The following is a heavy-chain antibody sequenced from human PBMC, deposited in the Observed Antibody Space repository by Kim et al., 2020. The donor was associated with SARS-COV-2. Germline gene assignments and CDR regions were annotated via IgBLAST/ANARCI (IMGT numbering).Heavy chain of an antibody. CDR1: GFTFSSYG. CDR2: ISYDGSNK. D-gene: IGHD3-3*01. J-gene: IGHJ3*02. Sequence: GGSLRLSCAASGFTFSSYGMHWVRQAPGKGLEWVAVISYDGSNKYYADSVKGRFTISRDNSKNTLYLQMNSLRAEDTAVYYCAKDIRYDFWSGGDAFDIWGQGTMVTVSS. V-gene: IGHV3-30*18. CDR3: AKDIRYDFWSGGDAFDI.